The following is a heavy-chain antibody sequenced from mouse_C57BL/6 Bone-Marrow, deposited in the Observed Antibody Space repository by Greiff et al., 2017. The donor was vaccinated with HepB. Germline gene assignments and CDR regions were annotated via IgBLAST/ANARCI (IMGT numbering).Heavy chain of an antibody. D-gene: IGHD1-1*01. CDR3: ARSSTVVALDY. CDR1: GYAFTNYL. Sequence: VQLQQSGAELVRPGTSVKVSCKASGYAFTNYLIEWVKQRPGQGLEWIGVINPGSGGTNYNEKFKGKATLTADKSSSTAYMQLSSLTSEDSAVYFWARSSTVVALDYWGQGTTLTVSS. J-gene: IGHJ2*01. CDR2: INPGSGGT. V-gene: IGHV1-54*01.